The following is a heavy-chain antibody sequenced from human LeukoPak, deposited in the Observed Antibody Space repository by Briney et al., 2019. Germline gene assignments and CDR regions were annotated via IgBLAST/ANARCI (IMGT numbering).Heavy chain of an antibody. Sequence: PGGSLRLSCAASGFTFTTYGMPWVRQAPGKGLKWVAFVRDDGTTKYYADSVKGRFTVSRDNSKNTVYLQMNSLRAEDTAVYYCAKQHSNSWGFVDYWGQGTLVTVSS. D-gene: IGHD6-13*01. V-gene: IGHV3-30*02. J-gene: IGHJ4*02. CDR1: GFTFTTYG. CDR3: AKQHSNSWGFVDY. CDR2: VRDDGTTK.